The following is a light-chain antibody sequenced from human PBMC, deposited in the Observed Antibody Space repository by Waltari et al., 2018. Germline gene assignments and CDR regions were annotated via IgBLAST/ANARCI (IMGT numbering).Light chain of an antibody. Sequence: QAALTQPASGSGSPGQAITISCTGTSRDIGGYNYGFWYQQHPGKAPKLTIYEVSHRPSGVSDRFSGSKSGNTASLTISGLQAEDEADYYCSSYTSSSTLVFGGGTKVTVL. CDR3: SSYTSSSTLV. J-gene: IGLJ2*01. V-gene: IGLV2-14*01. CDR1: SRDIGGYNY. CDR2: EVS.